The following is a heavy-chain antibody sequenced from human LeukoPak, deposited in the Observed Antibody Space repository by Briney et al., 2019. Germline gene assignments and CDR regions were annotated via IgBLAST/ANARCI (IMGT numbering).Heavy chain of an antibody. V-gene: IGHV3-53*01. CDR1: SFTVSSNY. Sequence: GGSRRLSCAPSSFTVSSNYMSWVRQAPGKGLEWVAVIYSAGRTDYADSVKGRFTISRDNSKNMLYLQMNSLRAEDTAVYYCARLDYWGEGTLVTVSS. CDR3: ARLDY. J-gene: IGHJ4*02. CDR2: IYSAGRT.